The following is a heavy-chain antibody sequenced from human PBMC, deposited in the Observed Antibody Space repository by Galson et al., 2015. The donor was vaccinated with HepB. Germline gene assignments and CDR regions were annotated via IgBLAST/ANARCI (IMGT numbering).Heavy chain of an antibody. CDR2: INPSGGST. CDR1: GYTFTSYY. V-gene: IGHV1-46*04. J-gene: IGHJ6*02. CDR3: ARDGRSACGMDV. Sequence: SVKVSCKASGYTFTSYYMHWVRQAPGQGLEWMGIINPSGGSTSYAQKLQGRVTMTRDTPTSTVYMELSSLRSEDTAVYYCARDGRSACGMDVWGQGTTVTVSS.